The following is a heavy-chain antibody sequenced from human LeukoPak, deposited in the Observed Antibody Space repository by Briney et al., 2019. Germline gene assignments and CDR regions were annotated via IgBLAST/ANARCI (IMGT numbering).Heavy chain of an antibody. D-gene: IGHD5-24*01. Sequence: PSETVSLTCTVSGGSINSYYWSWIRQPPGKGLEWIGYIYYSGSTNYNPSLKSRVTISVDTSKNQFSLKMSSVTAADTAVYYCARARDGHINNWFDPWGQGSLGSVSS. CDR1: GGSINSYY. J-gene: IGHJ5*02. CDR2: IYYSGST. CDR3: ARARDGHINNWFDP. V-gene: IGHV4-59*01.